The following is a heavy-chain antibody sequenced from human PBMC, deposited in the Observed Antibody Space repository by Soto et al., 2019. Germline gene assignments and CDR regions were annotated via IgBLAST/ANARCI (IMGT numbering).Heavy chain of an antibody. CDR2: INPSNEIT. CDR1: GYTFSAYY. V-gene: IGHV1-2*02. D-gene: IGHD2-15*01. J-gene: IGHJ4*02. Sequence: QVQLVQSGAEVKKVGASVKVSCKTSGYTFSAYYVHWARLAPGRGFQWLGWINPSNEITAFSQFFQGRVTMTRDTSTNTVNMELNSLTSDDTAVYYCMRGGWGDSPIDYWGQGTQVTVSS. CDR3: MRGGWGDSPIDY.